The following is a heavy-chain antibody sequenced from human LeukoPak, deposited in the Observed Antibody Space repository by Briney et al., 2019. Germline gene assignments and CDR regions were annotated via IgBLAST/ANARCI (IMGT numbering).Heavy chain of an antibody. CDR3: ARDSYYYDSSGSAFDI. Sequence: GGSLRLSCAASGFTFSDYYMSWIRQAPGKGLEWVSYISSSGSTIYYAGSVKSRFTISRDNAKNSLYLQMNSLRAEDTAVYYCARDSYYYDSSGSAFDIWGQGTMVTVSS. V-gene: IGHV3-11*01. CDR1: GFTFSDYY. CDR2: ISSSGSTI. J-gene: IGHJ3*02. D-gene: IGHD3-22*01.